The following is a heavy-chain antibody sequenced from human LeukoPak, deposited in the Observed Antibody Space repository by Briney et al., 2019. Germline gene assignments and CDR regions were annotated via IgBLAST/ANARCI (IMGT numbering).Heavy chain of an antibody. D-gene: IGHD3-10*01. CDR1: GFTFSSYA. CDR2: ISGSGGST. CDR3: AKYRGWYFDY. J-gene: IGHJ4*02. V-gene: IGHV3-23*01. Sequence: PGGSLRLSCAASGFTFSSYALSWVRQAPGKGREWVSAISGSGGSTYYAESVKGRFTISRDNSKNTLYLQMNSLRAEDTAVYYCAKYRGWYFDYWGQGTLVTVSS.